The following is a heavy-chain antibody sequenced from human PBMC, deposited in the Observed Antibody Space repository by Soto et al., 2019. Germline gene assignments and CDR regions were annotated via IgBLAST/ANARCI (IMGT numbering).Heavy chain of an antibody. CDR3: AARYCSSTSCFHFDY. Sequence: GGSPRLSCAASGFTFSSYAMHWVRQAPGKGLEYVSAISSNGGSTYYANSVKGRFTISRDNSKNTLYLQMGSLRAEDMAVYYCAARYCSSTSCFHFDYWGQGTLVTVSS. D-gene: IGHD2-2*01. CDR2: ISSNGGST. V-gene: IGHV3-64*01. CDR1: GFTFSSYA. J-gene: IGHJ4*02.